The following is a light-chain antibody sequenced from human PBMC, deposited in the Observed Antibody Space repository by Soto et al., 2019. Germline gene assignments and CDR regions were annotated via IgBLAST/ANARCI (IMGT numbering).Light chain of an antibody. CDR3: QQYGSSPFT. Sequence: EMVLTQSPGTLSLSPGERATHSCRASQSVSSSYLAWYQQKPGQAPRLLIYGASSRATGIPDRFSGSGSGTDFTLTISRLEPEDFAVYYCQQYGSSPFTFGQGTRLEIK. J-gene: IGKJ5*01. CDR2: GAS. CDR1: QSVSSSY. V-gene: IGKV3-20*01.